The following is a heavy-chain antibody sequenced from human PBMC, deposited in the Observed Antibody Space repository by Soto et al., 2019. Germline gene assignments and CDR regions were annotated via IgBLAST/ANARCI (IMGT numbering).Heavy chain of an antibody. CDR1: GYTFTGYD. J-gene: IGHJ4*02. Sequence: QVQLVQSGAEVKKPGASVKVSCKASGYTFTGYDINWVRQATGQGLEWMGWMNPNSGNTGYAQKFQGRATVTRDTTTSTAYMDLSSLTSEDSAVYYCARVGGGDYVYWGQGTLVTVSS. CDR3: ARVGGGDYVY. CDR2: MNPNSGNT. D-gene: IGHD4-17*01. V-gene: IGHV1-8*01.